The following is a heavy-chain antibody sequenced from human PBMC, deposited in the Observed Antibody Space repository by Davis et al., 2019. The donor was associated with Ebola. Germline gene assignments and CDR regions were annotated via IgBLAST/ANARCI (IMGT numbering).Heavy chain of an antibody. D-gene: IGHD1-1*01. CDR3: AKAQFPTTSDH. Sequence: AASVQVSCKASGYTFTSYGITWVRQAPGQGLEWMGWINPHNGNTNYAQNVQGRVTMTTDTSTSTAYMEVGSLRSADTAVYYCAKAQFPTTSDHWGQGTLVTVSS. V-gene: IGHV1-18*04. CDR2: INPHNGNT. J-gene: IGHJ4*02. CDR1: GYTFTSYG.